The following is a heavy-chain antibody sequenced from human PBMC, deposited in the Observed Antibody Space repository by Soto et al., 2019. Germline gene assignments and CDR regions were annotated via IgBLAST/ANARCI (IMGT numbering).Heavy chain of an antibody. V-gene: IGHV1-2*02. D-gene: IGHD3-10*01. CDR2: INPNNGGT. CDR1: GYTFIGYY. CDR3: ARRRGNYPITEFLQY. J-gene: IGHJ1*01. Sequence: ASVKVSCKTSGYTFIGYYVHWVRQVPGQGLEWMGWINPNNGGTKHAQRFQGRLTMTRDTSINTAYMELSRLTTDDTAVYYCARRRGNYPITEFLQYWGQGTLVTVSS.